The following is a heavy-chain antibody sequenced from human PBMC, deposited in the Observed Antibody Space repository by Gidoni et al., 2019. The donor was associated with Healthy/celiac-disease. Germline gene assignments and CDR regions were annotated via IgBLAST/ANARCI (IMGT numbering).Heavy chain of an antibody. CDR3: AGWSGYPN. J-gene: IGHJ4*02. D-gene: IGHD3-3*01. V-gene: IGHV3-30-3*01. CDR2: ISYDGSNK. CDR1: GFTFSSYA. Sequence: QVQLVESGGGVVQPGRSLRLSGAASGFTFSSYAMHWVRQAPGKGLEWVAVISYDGSNKYYADSVKGRFTISRDNSKNTLYLQMNSLRAEDTAVYYCAGWSGYPNWGQGTLVTVSS.